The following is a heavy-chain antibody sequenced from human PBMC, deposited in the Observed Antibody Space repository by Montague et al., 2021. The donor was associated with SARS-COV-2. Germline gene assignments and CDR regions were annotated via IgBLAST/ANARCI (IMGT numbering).Heavy chain of an antibody. CDR3: ARRGFYFWFDP. Sequence: SVKVSFKASGYTFTSYGISWVRQAPGQGLEWMGWASAYNGDTHYAQKLQDRVTMTTVTSTSTAYMELRSLTSDDTAMYYCARRGFYFWFDPWGQGTLVTVSS. V-gene: IGHV1-18*01. J-gene: IGHJ5*02. D-gene: IGHD2/OR15-2a*01. CDR2: ASAYNGDT. CDR1: GYTFTSYG.